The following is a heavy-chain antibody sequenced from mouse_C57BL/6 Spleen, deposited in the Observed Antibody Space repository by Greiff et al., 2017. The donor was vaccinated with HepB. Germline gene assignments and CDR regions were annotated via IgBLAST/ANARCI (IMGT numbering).Heavy chain of an antibody. CDR1: GFSFNTYA. V-gene: IGHV10-1*01. Sequence: EAGGGLVQPNGSLKLSCAASGFSFNTYAMNWVRQAPGKGLEWAARIRSKSNNYATYYADSVKDRFNISRDDSESMLYLQMNNLKTEDTAMYYCVRHFYYDYEYYYAMDYWGQGTSVTVSS. CDR3: VRHFYYDYEYYYAMDY. J-gene: IGHJ4*01. CDR2: IRSKSNNYAT. D-gene: IGHD2-4*01.